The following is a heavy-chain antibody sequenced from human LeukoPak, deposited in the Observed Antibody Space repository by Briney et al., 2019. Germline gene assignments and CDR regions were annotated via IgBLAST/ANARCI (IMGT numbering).Heavy chain of an antibody. D-gene: IGHD2-21*02. CDR1: GGSISSYY. J-gene: IGHJ4*02. V-gene: IGHV4-59*08. CDR3: ARQRYCGGDRYYDKYYSDY. CDR2: IYYNGRT. Sequence: SETLSLTCTVSGGSISSYYWSWIRQPPGKGLEWIGYIYYNGRTNYKPSLKSRVTISLDTSKNQFSLCLTSVTAADTAVYYCARQRYCGGDRYYDKYYSDYWGQGTLVSVPS.